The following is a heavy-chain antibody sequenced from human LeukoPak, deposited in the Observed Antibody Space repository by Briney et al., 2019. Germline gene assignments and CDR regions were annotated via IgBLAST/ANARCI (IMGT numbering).Heavy chain of an antibody. CDR3: AKVPTRYYYDSSGFNWFDP. CDR2: ISGSGGST. Sequence: GGSLRLSCAASGFTFSSYAMSWVRQAPGKGLEWVPAISGSGGSTYYADSVKGRFTISRDNSKNTLYLQMNSLRAEDTAVYYCAKVPTRYYYDSSGFNWFDPWGQGTLVTVSS. CDR1: GFTFSSYA. J-gene: IGHJ5*02. V-gene: IGHV3-23*01. D-gene: IGHD3-22*01.